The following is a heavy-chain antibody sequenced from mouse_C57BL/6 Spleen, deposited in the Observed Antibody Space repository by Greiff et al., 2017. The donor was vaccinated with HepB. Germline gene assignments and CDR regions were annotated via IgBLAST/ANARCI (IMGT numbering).Heavy chain of an antibody. CDR3: ARVGATHDFDY. J-gene: IGHJ2*01. CDR2: IDPANGNT. Sequence: VQLQQSVAELVRPGASVKLSCTASGFNIKNTYMHWVKQRPEQGLEWIGRIDPANGNTKYAPKVKGKATITADTSSNTGDLELSSLTSEDAAILYCARVGATHDFDYWGQGTTLTVAS. V-gene: IGHV14-3*01. CDR1: GFNIKNTY. D-gene: IGHD1-1*01.